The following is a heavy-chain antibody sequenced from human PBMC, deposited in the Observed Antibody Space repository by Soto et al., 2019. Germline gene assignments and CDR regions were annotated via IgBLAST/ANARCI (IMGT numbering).Heavy chain of an antibody. CDR2: ISGSGGST. D-gene: IGHD3-10*01. V-gene: IGHV3-23*01. CDR3: AKASGSSSLYYFDY. J-gene: IGHJ4*02. Sequence: PGGSLRLSCAASGFTFSSYAISWVRQAPGKGLEWVSAISGSGGSTYYADSVKGRFTISRDNSKNTLYLQMNSLRAEDTAVYYCAKASGSSSLYYFDYWGQGTLVTVSS. CDR1: GFTFSSYA.